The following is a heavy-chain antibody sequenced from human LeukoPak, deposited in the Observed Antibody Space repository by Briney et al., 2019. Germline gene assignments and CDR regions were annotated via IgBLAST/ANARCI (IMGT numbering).Heavy chain of an antibody. CDR3: ARGGVWFGELLSHDAFDI. J-gene: IGHJ3*02. CDR2: INSDGSST. CDR1: GFTFSSYW. D-gene: IGHD3-10*01. Sequence: WGSLTHSCAASGFTFSSYWMHWVRQAPGKGLAWVSRINSDGSSTSYADSVKGRFTISRDNAKNTLYLQMNSLRAEDTAVYYCARGGVWFGELLSHDAFDIWGQGTMVTVSS. V-gene: IGHV3-74*01.